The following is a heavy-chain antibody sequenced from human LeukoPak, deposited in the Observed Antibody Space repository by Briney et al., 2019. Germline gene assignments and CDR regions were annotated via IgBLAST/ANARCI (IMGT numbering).Heavy chain of an antibody. D-gene: IGHD3-22*01. CDR1: GGSLSGYY. Sequence: PSETLTLTCAVHGGSLSGYYWSWIRQPPGKGLEWIGEINHSGSTNYNPSLKSRVTISVDKSKNQFSLKLSSVTAADTAVYYCARGSDLRDSSGYYPDSYYFDYWGQGTLVTVSS. J-gene: IGHJ4*02. CDR2: INHSGST. V-gene: IGHV4-34*01. CDR3: ARGSDLRDSSGYYPDSYYFDY.